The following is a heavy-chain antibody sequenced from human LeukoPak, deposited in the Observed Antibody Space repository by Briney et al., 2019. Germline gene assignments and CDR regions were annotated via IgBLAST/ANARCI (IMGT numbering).Heavy chain of an antibody. D-gene: IGHD6-13*01. CDR3: ARVPADGTGTIWDC. V-gene: IGHV3-11*04. J-gene: IGHJ4*02. Sequence: GGSLRLSCAASGFIFSDYSMGWIRQAPGKGLEWFSYVSSSGSSIYYADSVEGRFTISRDNAKNSLYLQMNSLRAEDTAMYYCARVPADGTGTIWDCWGQGTLVTVSS. CDR1: GFIFSDYS. CDR2: VSSSGSSI.